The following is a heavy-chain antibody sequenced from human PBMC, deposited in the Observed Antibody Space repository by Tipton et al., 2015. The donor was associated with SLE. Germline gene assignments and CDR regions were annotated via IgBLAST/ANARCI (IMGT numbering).Heavy chain of an antibody. V-gene: IGHV4-34*01. CDR3: VRSDSGYPTLD. Sequence: TLSLTCVVYGGTFSAYSWNWIRQSPERGLEWIGEINHSGSNNYNPSLKSRVTISVDTSKNRFFLQLNSVTAADTAVYYCVRSDSGYPTLDWGQGTLVTVSS. CDR1: GGTFSAYS. D-gene: IGHD5-12*01. CDR2: INHSGSN. J-gene: IGHJ1*01.